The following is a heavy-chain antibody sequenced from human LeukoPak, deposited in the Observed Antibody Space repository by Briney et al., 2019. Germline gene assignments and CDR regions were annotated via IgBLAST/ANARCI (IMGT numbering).Heavy chain of an antibody. V-gene: IGHV1-69*13. CDR1: GGTFSSYA. CDR3: AREEDIVFVVAAKGAFDI. Sequence: SVKVSCKASGGTFSSYAISWVRQAPGQGLEWMGGIIPIFGTANYAQKFQGRVTITADESTSTAYMELSSLRSEDTAVYYCAREEDIVFVVAAKGAFDIWGQGTMVTVSS. J-gene: IGHJ3*02. CDR2: IIPIFGTA. D-gene: IGHD2-15*01.